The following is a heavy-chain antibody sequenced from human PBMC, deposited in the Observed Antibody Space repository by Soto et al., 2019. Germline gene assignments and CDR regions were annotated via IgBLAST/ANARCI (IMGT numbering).Heavy chain of an antibody. D-gene: IGHD3-9*01. CDR2: ISYDGSNK. CDR3: ARVPLRYFDWLFRGALDY. Sequence: PGGSLRLSCAASGFTFSSYAMHWVRQAPGKGLEWVAVISYDGSNKYYADSVKGRFTISRDNSKNTLYLQMNSLRAEDTAVYYCARVPLRYFDWLFRGALDYWGQGTLVTVSS. J-gene: IGHJ4*02. V-gene: IGHV3-30-3*01. CDR1: GFTFSSYA.